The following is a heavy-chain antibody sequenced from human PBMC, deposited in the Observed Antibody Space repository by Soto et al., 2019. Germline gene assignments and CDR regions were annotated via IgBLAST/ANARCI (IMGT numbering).Heavy chain of an antibody. CDR2: ISGGGGTT. D-gene: IGHD6-6*01. J-gene: IGHJ4*02. V-gene: IGHV3-23*01. CDR3: AKAMSTPSRPRNYFDY. CDR1: GFTFSNFA. Sequence: EVQLLESGGDLEQPGGSLRLSCAASGFTFSNFAMSWVRQAPGKGLEWVSVISGGGGTTYYADSVKGRFTISRDNSKNTLYLQMDSLRAEDTALYYCAKAMSTPSRPRNYFDYWGQGTLVTVSS.